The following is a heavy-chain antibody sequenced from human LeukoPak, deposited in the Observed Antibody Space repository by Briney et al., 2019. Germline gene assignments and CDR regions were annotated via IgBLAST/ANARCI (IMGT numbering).Heavy chain of an antibody. CDR2: ISSSSSYI. J-gene: IGHJ6*03. Sequence: GGSLRLSCAASGFTFTSYTMNWVRRAPGKGLEWVSSISSSSSYIYYADSVKGRFTISRDNAKNSLYLQMNSLRAEDTAVYYCARDPEPTNYNYYYYYYMDVWGKGTTVTVSS. CDR1: GFTFTSYT. V-gene: IGHV3-21*01. D-gene: IGHD3-10*01. CDR3: ARDPEPTNYNYYYYYYMDV.